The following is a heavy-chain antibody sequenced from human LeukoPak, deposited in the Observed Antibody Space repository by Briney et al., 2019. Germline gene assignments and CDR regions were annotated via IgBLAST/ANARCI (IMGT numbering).Heavy chain of an antibody. Sequence: SETLSLTCTVSGGSITSTSYSWGWIRQPPGKGLEWIGSIFHSGSTYYGPSLKSRVTISVDTSENHFSLKMSSVTAADTAVYYCAGRAIFGVDRSFDYWGQGTLVTVSS. CDR2: IFHSGST. D-gene: IGHD3-3*01. J-gene: IGHJ4*02. V-gene: IGHV4-39*02. CDR1: GGSITSTSYS. CDR3: AGRAIFGVDRSFDY.